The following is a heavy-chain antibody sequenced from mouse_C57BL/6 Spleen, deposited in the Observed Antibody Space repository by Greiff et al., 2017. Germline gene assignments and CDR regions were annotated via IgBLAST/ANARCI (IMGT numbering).Heavy chain of an antibody. CDR1: GFTFSSYA. CDR3: ARVYYYGREGAWFAY. J-gene: IGHJ3*01. D-gene: IGHD1-1*01. V-gene: IGHV5-4*01. CDR2: ISDGGSYT. Sequence: DVQLVESGGGLVKPGGSLKLSCAASGFTFSSYAMSWVRQTPEKRLEWVATISDGGSYTYYPDNVKGRFTISRANVKNNLYLQMSHLKSEDTAMYYCARVYYYGREGAWFAYWGQGTLVTVSA.